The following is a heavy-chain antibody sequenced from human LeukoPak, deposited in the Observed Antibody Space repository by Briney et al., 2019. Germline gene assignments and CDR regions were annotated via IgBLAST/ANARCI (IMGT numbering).Heavy chain of an antibody. V-gene: IGHV5-51*01. Sequence: GESLKISCKGSGYSFTSYWIGWVRQMPGKGLEWMGIIYPGDSDTRYSPSFQGQVTISADKSISTAYLQWSSLKASDTAMYYCARSGLGTKVVNYFDYWGQGTLVTVSS. D-gene: IGHD7-27*01. CDR2: IYPGDSDT. J-gene: IGHJ4*02. CDR3: ARSGLGTKVVNYFDY. CDR1: GYSFTSYW.